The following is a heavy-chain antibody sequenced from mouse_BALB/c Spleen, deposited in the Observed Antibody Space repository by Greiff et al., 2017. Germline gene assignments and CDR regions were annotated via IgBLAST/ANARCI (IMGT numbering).Heavy chain of an antibody. CDR2: INPSSGYT. Sequence: QVQLKESAAELARPGASVKMSCKASGYTFTSYTMHWVKQRPGQGLEWIGYINPSSGYTEYNQKFKDKTTLTADKSSSTAYMQLSSLTSEDSAVYYCARKGNGNYWFAYWGQGTLVTVSA. CDR3: ARKGNGNYWFAY. J-gene: IGHJ3*01. D-gene: IGHD2-1*01. V-gene: IGHV1-4*02. CDR1: GYTFTSYT.